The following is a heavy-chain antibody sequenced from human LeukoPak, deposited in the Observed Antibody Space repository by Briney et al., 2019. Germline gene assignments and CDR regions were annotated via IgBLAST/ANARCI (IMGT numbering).Heavy chain of an antibody. D-gene: IGHD6-19*01. J-gene: IGHJ4*02. CDR3: AKVGDSSGWYVGDY. CDR2: ISGSGGAT. Sequence: GGSLRLSCAASGFTFNNYAMNWVRQAPGKGLEWVSTISGSGGATYYADSVKGRFTISRDNSKSTLYLQMNSLRAEDPAVYYCAKVGDSSGWYVGDYWGQGTLVTVSS. CDR1: GFTFNNYA. V-gene: IGHV3-23*01.